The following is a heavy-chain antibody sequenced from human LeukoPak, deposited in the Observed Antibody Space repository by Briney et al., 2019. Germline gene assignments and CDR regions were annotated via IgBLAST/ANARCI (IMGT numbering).Heavy chain of an antibody. Sequence: SETLSLTCTVSGGSISSSSYYWGWIRQPPGKGLEWIGTMYYNGDTYYNPSVKSRVTISVDTSKNQFSLKLSSVTAADTAVYYCARGAYTVGFDYWGQGTLVTVSS. D-gene: IGHD3-16*01. V-gene: IGHV4-39*07. J-gene: IGHJ4*02. CDR3: ARGAYTVGFDY. CDR1: GGSISSSSYY. CDR2: MYYNGDT.